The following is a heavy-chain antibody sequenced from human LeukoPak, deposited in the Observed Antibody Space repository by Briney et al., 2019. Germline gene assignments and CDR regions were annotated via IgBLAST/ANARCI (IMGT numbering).Heavy chain of an antibody. V-gene: IGHV1-18*01. J-gene: IGHJ4*02. D-gene: IGHD2-15*01. CDR3: ARDDPLVVVAARLDY. Sequence: ASVKVSCKASGYTFTSYGINWARQAPGQGLEWMGWISAYSGNTNYAQRLQGRVTMTTDTSTSTAYMELRSLRSDDTAVYYCARDDPLVVVAARLDYWGQGTLVTVSS. CDR1: GYTFTSYG. CDR2: ISAYSGNT.